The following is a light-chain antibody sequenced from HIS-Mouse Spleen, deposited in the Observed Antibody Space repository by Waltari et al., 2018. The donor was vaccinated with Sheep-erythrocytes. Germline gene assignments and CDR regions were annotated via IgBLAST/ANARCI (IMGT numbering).Light chain of an antibody. Sequence: SYELTQPPSVSVSPGQTTSITCPGAKLGEKIACWYQQNPGQSPVLVIYQDSKPPSGIPERFSGSNSGNTATLTISGTQAMDEADYYCQAWDSSTAWVFGGGTKLTVL. CDR3: QAWDSSTAWV. CDR1: KLGEKI. J-gene: IGLJ3*02. CDR2: QDS. V-gene: IGLV3-1*01.